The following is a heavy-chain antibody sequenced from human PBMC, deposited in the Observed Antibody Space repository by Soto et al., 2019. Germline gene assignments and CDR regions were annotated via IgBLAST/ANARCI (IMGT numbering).Heavy chain of an antibody. CDR2: ISYDGSNE. Sequence: GGSLRLSCAASGFTFSSYGMHWVRQAPGKGLEWVTLISYDGSNEYHADSVKGRFTISRDNFKNTLYLQMNSLRAEDTAVYYCAKGTTVSTLYYYYGMDVWGQGTTVTVSS. CDR3: AKGTTVSTLYYYYGMDV. V-gene: IGHV3-30*18. CDR1: GFTFSSYG. J-gene: IGHJ6*02. D-gene: IGHD4-4*01.